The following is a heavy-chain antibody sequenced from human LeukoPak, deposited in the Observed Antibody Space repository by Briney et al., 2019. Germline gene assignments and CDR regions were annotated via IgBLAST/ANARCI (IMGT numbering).Heavy chain of an antibody. J-gene: IGHJ4*02. D-gene: IGHD3-9*01. Sequence: GASVKVSCKASGYTFTSYAMHWVRQAPGQRLEWMGWINAGNGNTKYSQKFQGRVTITRDTSASTAYMELNSLRAEDTAVYYCARGLQGYYDSLTGYYRGRYYFDYWGQGTLVTVSS. CDR2: INAGNGNT. CDR1: GYTFTSYA. CDR3: ARGLQGYYDSLTGYYRGRYYFDY. V-gene: IGHV1-3*01.